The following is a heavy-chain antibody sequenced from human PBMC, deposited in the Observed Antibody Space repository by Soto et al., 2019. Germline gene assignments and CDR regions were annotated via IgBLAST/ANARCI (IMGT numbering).Heavy chain of an antibody. V-gene: IGHV3-30*03. CDR2: ISKDGSVK. J-gene: IGHJ4*02. Sequence: QVQLVESGGGVVQPGRSLRLSCAASGFTFSSYGMHWVRQAPGKGLEWVAVISKDGSVKYYADSVKGRFTISRDNSKNTLYLQMNSLGAEDTADYYCTGEVASGYWGQGTLVTVSS. CDR3: TGEVASGY. D-gene: IGHD2-8*02. CDR1: GFTFSSYG.